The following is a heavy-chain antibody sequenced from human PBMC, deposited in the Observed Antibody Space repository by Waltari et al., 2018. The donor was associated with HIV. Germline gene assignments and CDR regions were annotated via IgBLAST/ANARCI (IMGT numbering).Heavy chain of an antibody. CDR2: FTPLCGAT. CDR1: AGTFSTFA. CDR3: ARGGLTYGEIDV. Sequence: QVQLVQSGAEVKRPGSSVKVSCKPSAGTFSTFAIYWVRRAPGHGLEWLGGFTPLCGATDYPQTFQGRVTVTADESSTTTYMEMSSLTSADTAVYYCARGGLTYGEIDVWGQGTLVIVSS. D-gene: IGHD2-21*01. J-gene: IGHJ1*01. V-gene: IGHV1-69*12.